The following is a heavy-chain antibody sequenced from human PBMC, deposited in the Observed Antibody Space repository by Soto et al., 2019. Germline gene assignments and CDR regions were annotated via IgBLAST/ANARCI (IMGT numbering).Heavy chain of an antibody. V-gene: IGHV3-33*01. Sequence: QVQLVESGGGVVQPGRSLRLSCAASGFTFSSYGMHWVRQAPGQGLEWVAVIWYDGSNKYYADSVKGRFTISRDNSKNTLYLQMNSLRAEDTAVYYCARDTAYGMDVWGQGTTVTVSS. D-gene: IGHD4-17*01. CDR2: IWYDGSNK. CDR1: GFTFSSYG. J-gene: IGHJ6*02. CDR3: ARDTAYGMDV.